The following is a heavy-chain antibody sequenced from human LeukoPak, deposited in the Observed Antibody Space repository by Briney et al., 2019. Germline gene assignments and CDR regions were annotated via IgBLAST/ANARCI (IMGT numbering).Heavy chain of an antibody. D-gene: IGHD6-19*01. CDR3: ARGAVAGSAVDYFDY. V-gene: IGHV1-18*01. J-gene: IGHJ4*02. CDR2: ISAYNGNT. Sequence: ASVKVSCKASGYTFTSYGISWVRQAPGQGLEWMGWISAYNGNTNYAQKLQGRVTMTTDTSTSTAYMELRSLRSDDTAVYYCARGAVAGSAVDYFDYWGQGTLVTVSS. CDR1: GYTFTSYG.